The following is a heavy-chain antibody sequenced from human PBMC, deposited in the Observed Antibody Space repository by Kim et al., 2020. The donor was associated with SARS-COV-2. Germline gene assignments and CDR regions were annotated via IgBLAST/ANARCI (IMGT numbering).Heavy chain of an antibody. CDR1: GGSISSSSYY. Sequence: SETLSLTCTVSGGSISSSSYYWGWIRQPPGKGLEWIGSIYYSGSTYYNPSLKSRVTISVDTSKNQFSLKLSAVTAADTAVYYCARQPLKKITIFGVVTSYCMDVWGQGTTVTVSS. D-gene: IGHD3-3*01. J-gene: IGHJ6*02. CDR2: IYYSGST. CDR3: ARQPLKKITIFGVVTSYCMDV. V-gene: IGHV4-39*01.